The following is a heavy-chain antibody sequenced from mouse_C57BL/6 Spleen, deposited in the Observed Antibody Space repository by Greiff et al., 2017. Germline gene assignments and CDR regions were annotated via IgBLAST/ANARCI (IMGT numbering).Heavy chain of an antibody. D-gene: IGHD1-1*01. Sequence: EVQLQESGPELVKPGASVKIPCKASGYTFTDYNMDWVKQSHGKSLEWIGDINPNNGGTIYNQKFKGKATLTVDKSSSTAYMELRSLTSEDTAVYYCARRGDGSSPYWYFDVWGTGTTVTVSS. CDR2: INPNNGGT. V-gene: IGHV1-18*01. CDR3: ARRGDGSSPYWYFDV. CDR1: GYTFTDYN. J-gene: IGHJ1*03.